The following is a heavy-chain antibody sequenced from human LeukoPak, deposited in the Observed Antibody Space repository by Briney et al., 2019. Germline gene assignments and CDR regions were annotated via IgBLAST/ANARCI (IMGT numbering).Heavy chain of an antibody. D-gene: IGHD2-21*02. CDR3: AKDVSQNPYCGGDCSDY. Sequence: KPGGSLRLSCAASGFTFSSYSMTWVRQAPGKGLEWVSSISSSSSYIYYADSVKGRFTISRDNAKNSLYLQMNSLRAEDTAVYYCAKDVSQNPYCGGDCSDYWGQGTLVTVSS. CDR2: ISSSSSYI. J-gene: IGHJ4*02. CDR1: GFTFSSYS. V-gene: IGHV3-21*04.